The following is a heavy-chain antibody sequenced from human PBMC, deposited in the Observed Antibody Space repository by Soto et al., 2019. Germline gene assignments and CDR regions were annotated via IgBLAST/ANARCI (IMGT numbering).Heavy chain of an antibody. Sequence: ASVKVSCKASGYTFTSYGISWVRQAPGQGLEWMGWISAYNGNTNYAQKLQGRVTMTTDTSTSTAYMELRSLRSDDTAVYYRARDMGVVVPAAIRWFDPWGQGTLVTVSS. CDR1: GYTFTSYG. CDR2: ISAYNGNT. D-gene: IGHD2-2*02. CDR3: ARDMGVVVPAAIRWFDP. V-gene: IGHV1-18*01. J-gene: IGHJ5*02.